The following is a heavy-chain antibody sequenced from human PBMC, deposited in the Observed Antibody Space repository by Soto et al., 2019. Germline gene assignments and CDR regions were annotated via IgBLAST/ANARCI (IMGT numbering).Heavy chain of an antibody. D-gene: IGHD5-12*01. Sequence: PGGSLRLSCVASGFTFTNNWMSWVRQAPGKGLQWVANIKYDGSETYYEDSVKGRFRISRENAKSSVYLQMNRLRVEDAAVYFCVRGLYSRSYWGQGTLVTVSS. V-gene: IGHV3-7*03. J-gene: IGHJ1*01. CDR3: VRGLYSRSY. CDR2: IKYDGSET. CDR1: GFTFTNNW.